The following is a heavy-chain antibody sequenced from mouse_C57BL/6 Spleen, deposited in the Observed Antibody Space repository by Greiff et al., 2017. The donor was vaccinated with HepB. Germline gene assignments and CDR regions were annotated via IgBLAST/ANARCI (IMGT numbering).Heavy chain of an antibody. J-gene: IGHJ1*03. CDR2: IYPGDGDT. V-gene: IGHV1-82*01. D-gene: IGHD2-5*01. CDR3: ARSYSKGWYFDV. CDR1: GYAFSSSW. Sequence: QVQLKESGPELVKPGASVKISCKASGYAFSSSWMNWVKQRPGKGLEWIGRIYPGDGDTNYNGKFKGKATLTADKSSSTAYMQLSSLTSEDSAVYFCARSYSKGWYFDVWGTGTTVTVSS.